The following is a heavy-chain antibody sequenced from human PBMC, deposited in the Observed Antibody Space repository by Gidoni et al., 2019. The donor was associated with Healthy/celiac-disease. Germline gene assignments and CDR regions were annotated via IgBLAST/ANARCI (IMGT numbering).Heavy chain of an antibody. CDR1: GGSFSCYY. D-gene: IGHD2-15*01. CDR2: INHSGST. Sequence: QVQLQQWGAGLLKPSETLSLTCAVYGGSFSCYYWSWIRQPPGKGLEWIGEINHSGSTNYNPSLKSRVTISVDTSKNQFSLKLSSVTAADTAVYYCARERGPLLRWYQGYWYFDLWGRGTLVTVSS. J-gene: IGHJ2*01. CDR3: ARERGPLLRWYQGYWYFDL. V-gene: IGHV4-34*01.